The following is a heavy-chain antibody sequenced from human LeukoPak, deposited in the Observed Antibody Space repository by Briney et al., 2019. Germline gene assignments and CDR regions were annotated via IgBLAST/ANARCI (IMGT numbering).Heavy chain of an antibody. CDR1: GYTFTGYY. CDR3: ARVGGDFNYYGSGSYYAPLDY. V-gene: IGHV1-2*02. D-gene: IGHD3-10*01. J-gene: IGHJ4*02. CDR2: FNPNSGGT. Sequence: ASVKVSCKASGYTFTGYYMHWVRQAPGQGLEWMGWFNPNSGGTNYAQKFQGRVTMTRDTSISTAYMELSRLRSDDTAVYYCARVGGDFNYYGSGSYYAPLDYWGQGTLVTVSS.